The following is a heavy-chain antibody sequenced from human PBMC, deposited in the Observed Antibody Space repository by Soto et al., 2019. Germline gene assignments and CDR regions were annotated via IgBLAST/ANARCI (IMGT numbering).Heavy chain of an antibody. Sequence: NPSETLSLTCTVSGSSISSDYWSWIRQPPGKGLEWIGYIYYSGSTNYNPSLKSRVTISVDTSKNQFSLKLSSVTAADTAVYYCARDGPFLWGYKKLYYYYYMDVWGNGTTVTVSS. D-gene: IGHD3-10*01. CDR2: IYYSGST. J-gene: IGHJ6*03. CDR1: GSSISSDY. V-gene: IGHV4-59*01. CDR3: ARDGPFLWGYKKLYYYYYMDV.